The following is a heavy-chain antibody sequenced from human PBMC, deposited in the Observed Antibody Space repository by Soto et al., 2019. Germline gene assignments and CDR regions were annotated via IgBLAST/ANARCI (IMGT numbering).Heavy chain of an antibody. J-gene: IGHJ6*02. CDR2: MNTNSGNT. CDR3: ARGVPYDILTGGMGEPPLMDV. CDR1: GYTFTSYD. Sequence: ASVKVSCKASGYTFTSYDINWVRQATGQGLEWMGWMNTNSGNTGYAQKYQGRVTMTRNTSISTAYMDLSILRSEDTAVYYCARGVPYDILTGGMGEPPLMDVWG. D-gene: IGHD3-9*01. V-gene: IGHV1-8*01.